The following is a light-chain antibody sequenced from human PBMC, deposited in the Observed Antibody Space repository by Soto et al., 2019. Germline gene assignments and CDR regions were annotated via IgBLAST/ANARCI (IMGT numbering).Light chain of an antibody. J-gene: IGLJ1*01. CDR1: NSGIKS. CDR3: QVWASSSDHYV. CDR2: YDS. V-gene: IGLV3-21*04. Sequence: SYELTQPPSVSVSPGKTARITCGGTNSGIKSVHWYQQKPGQAPVLVIYYDSDRPSGIPERFSGSNSGNTATLTISRVEAGDEADYYCQVWASSSDHYVFGTGTKVTVL.